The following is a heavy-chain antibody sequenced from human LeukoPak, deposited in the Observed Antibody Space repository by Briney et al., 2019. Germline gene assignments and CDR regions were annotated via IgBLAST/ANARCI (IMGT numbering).Heavy chain of an antibody. J-gene: IGHJ4*02. D-gene: IGHD3-22*01. CDR2: IIPNLGTT. CDR3: ATTNDGGGYQWGDFFDF. V-gene: IGHV1-69*04. CDR1: GGTSNSHA. Sequence: SVKVSCKASGGTSNSHAISWVRQAPGQGLEWMGRIIPNLGTTNRAQNFQDRVTLTADKSTNTAYMELTSLTSDETAVYYCATTNDGGGYQWGDFFDFWGQGTLVTVSS.